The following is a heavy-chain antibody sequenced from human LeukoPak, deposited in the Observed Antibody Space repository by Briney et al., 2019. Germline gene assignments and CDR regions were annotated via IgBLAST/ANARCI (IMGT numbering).Heavy chain of an antibody. V-gene: IGHV3-30-3*01. J-gene: IGHJ4*02. CDR2: ISYDGSNK. D-gene: IGHD5-12*01. CDR3: ATGLVVATIIGFDY. Sequence: GGSLRLSCAASGFAFSTYAMHWVRQAPGKGLEWVAVISYDGSNKYYADSVKGRFTISRDNSKSTLYLQVNSLRTEDTAVYYCATGLVVATIIGFDYWGQGTLVTVSS. CDR1: GFAFSTYA.